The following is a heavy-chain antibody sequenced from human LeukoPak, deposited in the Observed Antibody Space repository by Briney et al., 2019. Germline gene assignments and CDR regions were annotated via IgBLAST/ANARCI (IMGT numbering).Heavy chain of an antibody. Sequence: GASVKVSCKASSYIFTSYGISWVRQAPGQGLEWMGWISAYNGNTNYAQKLQGRVTMTTDTSTSTAYMELRSLRSDDTAVYYCATYTYYYDSSGYQYNWFDPWGQGTLVTVSS. D-gene: IGHD3-22*01. CDR3: ATYTYYYDSSGYQYNWFDP. CDR1: SYIFTSYG. J-gene: IGHJ5*02. V-gene: IGHV1-18*01. CDR2: ISAYNGNT.